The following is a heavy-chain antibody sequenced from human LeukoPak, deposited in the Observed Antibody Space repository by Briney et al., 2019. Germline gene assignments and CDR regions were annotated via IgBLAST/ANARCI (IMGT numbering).Heavy chain of an antibody. CDR1: EFTFSSYS. CDR2: INTDGSGT. Sequence: GGSLRLSCAASEFTFSSYSMNWVRQAPGKGLVWVSRINTDGSGTSYADSVKGRFTISRDNAKNTLYLQMNSLRAEDTAVYYCARGNAHAFDIWGQGTMVTVSS. CDR3: ARGNAHAFDI. V-gene: IGHV3-74*01. J-gene: IGHJ3*02. D-gene: IGHD1-1*01.